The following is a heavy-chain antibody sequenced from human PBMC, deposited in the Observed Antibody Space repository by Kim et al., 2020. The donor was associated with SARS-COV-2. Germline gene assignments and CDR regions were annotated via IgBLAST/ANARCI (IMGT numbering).Heavy chain of an antibody. J-gene: IGHJ6*03. CDR3: ARDGWIQLWGGDYYMDV. Sequence: GGSLRLSCAASGFTFSSYWMHWVRQAPGKGLVWVSRINSDGSSTSYADSVKGRFTISRDNAKNTLYLQMNSLRAEDTAVYYCARDGWIQLWGGDYYMDVWGKGTTVTVSS. CDR2: INSDGSST. CDR1: GFTFSSYW. V-gene: IGHV3-74*01. D-gene: IGHD5-18*01.